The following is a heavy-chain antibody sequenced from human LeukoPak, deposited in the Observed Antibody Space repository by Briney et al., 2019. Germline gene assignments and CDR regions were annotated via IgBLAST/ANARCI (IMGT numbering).Heavy chain of an antibody. CDR2: ISYDGSNK. CDR1: GFTFSSYG. Sequence: PGRSLRLSCAASGFTFSSYGMHWVRQAPGKGLEWVAVISYDGSNKYYADSVKGRFTISRDNSKNTLYLQMNSQRAEDTAVYYCAKDSSSSAFDYWGQGTLVTVSS. CDR3: AKDSSSSAFDY. J-gene: IGHJ4*02. V-gene: IGHV3-30*18. D-gene: IGHD6-6*01.